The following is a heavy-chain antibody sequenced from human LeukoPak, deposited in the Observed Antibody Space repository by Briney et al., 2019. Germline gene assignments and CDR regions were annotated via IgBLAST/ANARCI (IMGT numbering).Heavy chain of an antibody. V-gene: IGHV3-74*03. D-gene: IGHD3-10*01. J-gene: IGHJ4*02. Sequence: GGSLRLSCAASGFTFSSNYMHWVRQAPGKGLVWVSRINTDGSDRTHADFVKGRFTISRDNAKNTLYLKMNSLRAEDTAVYYCARALRSPGDSGLDYWGQGALVTVSS. CDR1: GFTFSSNY. CDR3: ARALRSPGDSGLDY. CDR2: INTDGSDR.